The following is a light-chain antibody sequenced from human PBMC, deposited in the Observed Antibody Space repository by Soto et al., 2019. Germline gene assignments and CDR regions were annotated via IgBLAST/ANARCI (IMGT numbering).Light chain of an antibody. CDR3: SSYTSSSLG. Sequence: QSVLTQPASVSGSPGQSITISCTGTSSDVGGYNYVSWYQQHPGKAPKLMIYDVSHRPSGVSNRCSGSKSGDTASMTISGLEAEDEADYYCSSYTSSSLGFGGGTKLTVL. J-gene: IGLJ2*01. CDR1: SSDVGGYNY. CDR2: DVS. V-gene: IGLV2-14*01.